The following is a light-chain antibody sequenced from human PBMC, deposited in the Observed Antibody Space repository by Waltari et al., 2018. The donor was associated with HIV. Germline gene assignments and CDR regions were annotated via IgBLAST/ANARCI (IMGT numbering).Light chain of an antibody. CDR2: EVG. CDR3: SSYTSSSTLV. Sequence: QSALTHPPSVSGSPGPSVTISCTGTSSYVGTYSRVSWYQQPPGTAPKRRIYEVGNRPSGVPHRFSGSKSGNTASLTISGLQAEDEADYYCSSYTSSSTLVFGGGTKLTVL. V-gene: IGLV2-18*02. CDR1: SSYVGTYSR. J-gene: IGLJ2*01.